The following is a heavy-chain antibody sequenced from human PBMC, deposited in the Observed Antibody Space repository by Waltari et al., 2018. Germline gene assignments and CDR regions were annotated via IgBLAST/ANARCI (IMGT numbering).Heavy chain of an antibody. J-gene: IGHJ4*02. CDR2: ISSSSSYI. CDR1: GFTFSSYS. D-gene: IGHD3-22*01. V-gene: IGHV3-21*01. CDR3: ARVRTYYYEG. Sequence: EVQLVESGGGLVKPGGSLRLSCTASGFTFSSYSMNWVRQAPGKGLEWVSSISSSSSYIYYADSVKGRFTISRDNAKNSLYLQMNSLRAEDTAVCYCARVRTYYYEGWGQGTLVTVSS.